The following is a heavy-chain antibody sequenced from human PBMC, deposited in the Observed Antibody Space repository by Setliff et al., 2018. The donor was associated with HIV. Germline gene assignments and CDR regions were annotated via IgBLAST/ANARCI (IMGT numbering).Heavy chain of an antibody. Sequence: SLRLSCAASGFTFSSYRMNWVRQAPGKGLEWVSSISSSSSYIYHADSVKGRFTISRDNSKNTLYLQMNSLRSEDTAVYYCAKRVVTHYMDVWGKGTTVTVSS. V-gene: IGHV3-21*04. CDR1: GFTFSSYR. D-gene: IGHD3-10*01. CDR2: ISSSSSYI. CDR3: AKRVVTHYMDV. J-gene: IGHJ6*03.